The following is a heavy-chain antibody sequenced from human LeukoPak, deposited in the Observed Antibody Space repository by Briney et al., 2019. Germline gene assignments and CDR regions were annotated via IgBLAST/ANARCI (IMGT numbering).Heavy chain of an antibody. CDR1: GGTFSSYA. J-gene: IGHJ6*03. Sequence: SAKVSCKASGGTFSSYAISWVRQAPGQGLEWMGGIIPIFGTANYAQKFQGRVTITTDESTSTAYMELSSLRSEDTAVYYCAGGSYELAYFYYYYMDVWGKGTTVTVSS. V-gene: IGHV1-69*05. CDR3: AGGSYELAYFYYYYMDV. D-gene: IGHD3-16*01. CDR2: IIPIFGTA.